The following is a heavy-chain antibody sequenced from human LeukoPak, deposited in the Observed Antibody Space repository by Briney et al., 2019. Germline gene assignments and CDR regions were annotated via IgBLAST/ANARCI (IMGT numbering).Heavy chain of an antibody. J-gene: IGHJ3*02. Sequence: GGSLRLSCAASGFTVSSNYMSWVRQAPGKGLEWVSVIYSGGSTYYADSVKGRFTISRDNSKNTLYLQMNSLRAEDTAVYYCARDHGGYNVSRPYDAFDIWGQGTMVTVSS. V-gene: IGHV3-53*01. CDR2: IYSGGST. CDR3: ARDHGGYNVSRPYDAFDI. D-gene: IGHD5-24*01. CDR1: GFTVSSNY.